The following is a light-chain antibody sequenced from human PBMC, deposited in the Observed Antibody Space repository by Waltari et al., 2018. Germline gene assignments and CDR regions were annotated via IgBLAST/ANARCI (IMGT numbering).Light chain of an antibody. CDR3: QVWDATTDHSYV. V-gene: IGLV3-21*02. CDR2: DEG. Sequence: SYVLTQAPSVSAAPGQTARVTCGGGKIASKRVHRYQQKAGQAPVLVVYDEGDRPSGIPERFSGSNSGNMATLIITRVEAGDEADYFCQVWDATTDHSYVFGAGTKVTVL. J-gene: IGLJ1*01. CDR1: KIASKR.